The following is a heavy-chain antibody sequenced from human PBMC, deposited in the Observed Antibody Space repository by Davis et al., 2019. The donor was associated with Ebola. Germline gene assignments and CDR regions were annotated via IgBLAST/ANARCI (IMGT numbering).Heavy chain of an antibody. CDR1: GFSLSNARMG. V-gene: IGHV2-26*01. D-gene: IGHD3-3*01. Sequence: SGPTLVKPTETLTLTCTVSGFSLSNARMGASWIRQPPGKALEWLAHIFSNDEKSYSTSLKSRLTISKDTSKSQVVLTMTNMDPVDTATYYCARTDIWSGYVDYWGQGTLVTVSP. CDR3: ARTDIWSGYVDY. J-gene: IGHJ4*02. CDR2: IFSNDEK.